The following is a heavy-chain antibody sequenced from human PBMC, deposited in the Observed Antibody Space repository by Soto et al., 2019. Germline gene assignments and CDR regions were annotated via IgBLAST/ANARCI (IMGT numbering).Heavy chain of an antibody. CDR3: ARGRYYDFWSAPRGLYYYGMDV. CDR1: GYTFTSYY. J-gene: IGHJ6*01. D-gene: IGHD3-3*01. CDR2: INPSGGST. V-gene: IGHV1-46*01. Sequence: ASVKVSCKASGYTFTSYYMHWVRQAPGQGLEWMGIINPSGGSTSYAQKFQGRVTMTRDTSTSTVYMELSSLRSEDTAVYYCARGRYYDFWSAPRGLYYYGMDVWGQGTTVTGSS.